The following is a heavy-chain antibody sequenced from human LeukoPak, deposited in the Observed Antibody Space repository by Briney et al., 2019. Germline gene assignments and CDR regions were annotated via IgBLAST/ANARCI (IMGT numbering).Heavy chain of an antibody. CDR1: GGSFSGYY. Sequence: LSLTCAVYGGSFSGYYWSWIRQPPGKGLEWISYISTGGDTIYYADSVKGRFTISRDNARKSLYLQMNSLRGDDTAVYYCARGPPLFDPWGQGTLVTVSS. V-gene: IGHV3-11*04. J-gene: IGHJ5*02. CDR3: ARGPPLFDP. CDR2: ISTGGDTI.